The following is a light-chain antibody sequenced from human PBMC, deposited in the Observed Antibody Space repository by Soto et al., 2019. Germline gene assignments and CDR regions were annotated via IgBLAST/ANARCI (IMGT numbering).Light chain of an antibody. V-gene: IGKV1-27*01. CDR2: AAS. Sequence: DIQMTQSPSSLSASVGDRVTITCRASQGISNYIAWYQQKPGKAPKLLIYAASTLQSGVPSRFSGSGSGTYFTINSNSLQPEVVAIYSCKKYISVSLFAPGTKVDI. J-gene: IGKJ3*01. CDR3: KKYISVSL. CDR1: QGISNY.